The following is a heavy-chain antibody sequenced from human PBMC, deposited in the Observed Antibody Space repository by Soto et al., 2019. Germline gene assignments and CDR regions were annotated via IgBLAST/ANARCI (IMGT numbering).Heavy chain of an antibody. CDR2: IIPIFGTA. CDR3: ARDPYSSGWYNWYFDL. D-gene: IGHD6-19*01. V-gene: IGHV1-69*12. CDR1: GGTFSSYA. Sequence: QVQLVQSGAEVKKPGSSVKVSCKASGGTFSSYAISWVRQAPGQGLEWMGGIIPIFGTANYAQKFQGRVTITADEXTXXAYMELSSLRSEDTAVYYCARDPYSSGWYNWYFDLWGRGTLVTVSS. J-gene: IGHJ2*01.